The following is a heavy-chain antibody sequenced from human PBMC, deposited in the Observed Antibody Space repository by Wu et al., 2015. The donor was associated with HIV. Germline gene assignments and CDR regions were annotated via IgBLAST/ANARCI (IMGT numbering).Heavy chain of an antibody. V-gene: IGHV1-18*01. D-gene: IGHD5-18*01. Sequence: QVQLVQSGAEVKKPGASVKVSCKASGYTFTSYGISWVRQAPGQGLEWMGWISAYNGNTNYAQKLQGRVTMTTDTSTSTAYMELRSLRSDDTAVYYCASGGVLIPVKGYSYGYSHYYYGMDVWDQGP. CDR3: ASGGVLIPVKGYSYGYSHYYYGMDV. J-gene: IGHJ6*02. CDR1: GYTFTSYG. CDR2: ISAYNGNT.